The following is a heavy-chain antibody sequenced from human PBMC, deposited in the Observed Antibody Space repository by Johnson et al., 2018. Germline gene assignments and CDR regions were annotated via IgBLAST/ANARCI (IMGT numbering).Heavy chain of an antibody. CDR3: AKDDSFAPRDYMDV. V-gene: IGHV3-23*01. D-gene: IGHD3-22*01. CDR1: GFTFSSFG. Sequence: EVQLLESGGGLVEPGGSLRLSCAASGFTFSSFGMNWVRQAPGKGMEWVSSMTGNGATTYYADSVKGRFTISRDNSKTTLYLQMNSLSAEDTGVYHCAKDDSFAPRDYMDVGGKGTTVTVSS. CDR2: MTGNGATT. J-gene: IGHJ6*03.